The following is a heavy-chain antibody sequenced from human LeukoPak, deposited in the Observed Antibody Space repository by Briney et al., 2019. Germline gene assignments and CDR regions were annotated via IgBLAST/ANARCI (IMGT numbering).Heavy chain of an antibody. D-gene: IGHD2-2*01. Sequence: PGGSLRISCVASGFTFSSYSMNWVRQAPGRGLQWVSYISKINAIHYADSVKRRFTISRDNAKNSLYLQMNSLRVEDTAVYYCVRDPNALDYWGQGTLVTVSS. V-gene: IGHV3-69-1*02. J-gene: IGHJ4*02. CDR3: VRDPNALDY. CDR1: GFTFSSYS. CDR2: ISKINAI.